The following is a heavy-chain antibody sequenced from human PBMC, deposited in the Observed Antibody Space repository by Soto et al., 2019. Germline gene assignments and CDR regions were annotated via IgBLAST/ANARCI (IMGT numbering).Heavy chain of an antibody. J-gene: IGHJ5*02. CDR3: ARTMTTSGWFDP. CDR1: GGPITSGGYS. Sequence: PSETLSLTCAVSGGPITSGGYSWSWTRQPPGKGLEWIGYIYHSGGTYYNPSLKSRVTLSIDRTKKQFSLKLKSVTAADTAVYFCARTMTTSGWFDPWGQGTLVTVS. D-gene: IGHD4-17*01. V-gene: IGHV4-30-2*01. CDR2: IYHSGGT.